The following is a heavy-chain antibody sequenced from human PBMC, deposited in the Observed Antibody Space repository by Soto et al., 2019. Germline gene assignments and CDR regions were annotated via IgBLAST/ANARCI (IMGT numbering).Heavy chain of an antibody. J-gene: IGHJ4*02. CDR1: GFTFSSSF. CDR3: ARYFRGSGRYFFDY. V-gene: IGHV3-7*03. Sequence: GGSLRLSCVASGFTFSSSFMGWVRQAPGKGLEWVANINQDGGGTYYVDSVQGRFTISRDNAKDSLFLQMDSLRVEDTAVYYCARYFRGSGRYFFDYWGQGTPVTAPQ. D-gene: IGHD6-19*01. CDR2: INQDGGGT.